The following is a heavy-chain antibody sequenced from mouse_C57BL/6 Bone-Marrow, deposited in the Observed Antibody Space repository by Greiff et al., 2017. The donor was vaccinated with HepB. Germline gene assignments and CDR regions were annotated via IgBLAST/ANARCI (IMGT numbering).Heavy chain of an antibody. J-gene: IGHJ2*01. CDR3: ANYGNFEY. CDR2: IYPGDGDT. Sequence: QVQLQQSGPELVKPGASVKISCKASGYAFSSSWMNWVKQRPGKGLEWIGRIYPGDGDTNYNGKFKGKATLTADKSSSTAYMQLSSLTSEDSAVYFCANYGNFEYWGQGTTLTVSS. V-gene: IGHV1-82*01. CDR1: GYAFSSSW. D-gene: IGHD2-1*01.